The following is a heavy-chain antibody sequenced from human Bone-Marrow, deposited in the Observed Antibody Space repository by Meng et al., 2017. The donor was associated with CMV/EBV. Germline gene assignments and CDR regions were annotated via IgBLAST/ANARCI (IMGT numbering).Heavy chain of an antibody. D-gene: IGHD2-8*01. V-gene: IGHV4-39*01. CDR1: GDCISSSSYY. Sequence: SETLSLTCTVSGDCISSSSYYWGWIRQPPGKGLEWIGSIYYSGSTYYNPSLKSRVTISVDTSKNQFSLKLSSVTAADTAVYYCARGTYCTNGVCPLRWFDPWGQGTLVTVSS. CDR2: IYYSGST. CDR3: ARGTYCTNGVCPLRWFDP. J-gene: IGHJ5*02.